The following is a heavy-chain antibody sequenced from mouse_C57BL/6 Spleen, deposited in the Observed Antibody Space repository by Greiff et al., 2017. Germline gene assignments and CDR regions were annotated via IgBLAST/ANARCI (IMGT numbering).Heavy chain of an antibody. Sequence: QVQLQQSGAELVRPGASVTLSCKASGYTFTDYEMHWVKQTPVHGLEWIGAIDPETGGTAYNQKFKGKAILTADKSSSTAYMELRSLTSEDSAVYYCTRELLRYLDVWGTGTTVTVSS. V-gene: IGHV1-15*01. J-gene: IGHJ1*03. D-gene: IGHD1-1*01. CDR1: GYTFTDYE. CDR2: IDPETGGT. CDR3: TRELLRYLDV.